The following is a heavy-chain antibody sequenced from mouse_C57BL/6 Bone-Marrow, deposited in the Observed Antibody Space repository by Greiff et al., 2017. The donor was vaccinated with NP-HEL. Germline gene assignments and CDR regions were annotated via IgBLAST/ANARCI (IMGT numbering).Heavy chain of an antibody. D-gene: IGHD1-1*01. J-gene: IGHJ4*01. Sequence: QVQLQQPGAELVMPGASVKLSCKASGYTFTSYWMHWVKQRPGQGLEWIGEIAPSDSYTNYNQKFKGKSTLTVDQSSSPAYMQLSSLTSEDSAVYYCAREDYYGSSYLYAMDYWGQGTSVTVSS. V-gene: IGHV1-69*01. CDR1: GYTFTSYW. CDR2: IAPSDSYT. CDR3: AREDYYGSSYLYAMDY.